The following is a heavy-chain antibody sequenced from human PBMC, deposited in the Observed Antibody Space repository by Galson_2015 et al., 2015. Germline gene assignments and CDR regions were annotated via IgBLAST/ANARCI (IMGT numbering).Heavy chain of an antibody. CDR2: IKTKRDNYAT. CDR3: TRWMDGESFPFDY. CDR1: GFTFSASV. V-gene: IGHV3-73*01. D-gene: IGHD4-17*01. J-gene: IGHJ4*02. Sequence: SLRLSCAASGFTFSASVIHWVRQASGKGLEWVGRIKTKRDNYATAYGASVNGRFTISRDESGNTAYLQMSSLKTEDKAMYFCTRWMDGESFPFDYWGQGALVTVSS.